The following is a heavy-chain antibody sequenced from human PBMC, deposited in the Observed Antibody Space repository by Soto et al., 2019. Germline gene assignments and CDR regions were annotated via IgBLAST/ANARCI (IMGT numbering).Heavy chain of an antibody. D-gene: IGHD2-8*01. CDR3: AEYYRYYFDY. J-gene: IGHJ4*02. V-gene: IGHV1-69*01. CDR2: IIPILGTA. Sequence: QVQLVQSGAEVKKPGSSVKVSCKASGGTFSSYAISWVRQAPGQGLEWLGGIIPILGTATYAQKCQGRVTITADESTSTGYMEVSSLRSEDSALYYGAEYYRYYFDYWGQGTLVAVCS. CDR1: GGTFSSYA.